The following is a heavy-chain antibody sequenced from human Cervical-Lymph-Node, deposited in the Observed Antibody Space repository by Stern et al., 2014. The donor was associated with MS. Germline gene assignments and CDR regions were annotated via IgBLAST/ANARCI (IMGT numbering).Heavy chain of an antibody. CDR3: ASGLIPRDHYNYYGMDV. CDR1: GGTFSSYG. J-gene: IGHJ6*02. V-gene: IGHV1-69*06. D-gene: IGHD1-14*01. Sequence: VQLVESGPEVKTPGSSVKVSCKASGGTFSSYGISWVRQAPGQGLEWGGGIIPIFGTANYAEQYQARVTITADTSTSTAYMDLSSLRSEDTAVYYCASGLIPRDHYNYYGMDVWGQGTTVTVSS. CDR2: IIPIFGTA.